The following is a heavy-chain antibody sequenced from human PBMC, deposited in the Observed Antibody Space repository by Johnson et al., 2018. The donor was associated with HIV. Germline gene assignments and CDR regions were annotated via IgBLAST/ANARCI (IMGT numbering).Heavy chain of an antibody. Sequence: VQLVESGGGVVQPGRSLRLSCAASGFTLSNYGIHWVRQAPGQGLEWVALISYDGSNTYYADSVKGRFTISRDNSKNTVYLQMNSLRVEDTAVYYCVRGGQWGATDAFDVWGQGTMVTVSS. CDR1: GFTLSNYG. CDR3: VRGGQWGATDAFDV. V-gene: IGHV3-30*03. J-gene: IGHJ3*01. D-gene: IGHD6-19*01. CDR2: ISYDGSNT.